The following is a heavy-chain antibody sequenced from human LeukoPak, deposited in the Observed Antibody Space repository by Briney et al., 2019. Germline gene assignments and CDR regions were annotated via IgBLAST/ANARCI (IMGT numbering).Heavy chain of an antibody. V-gene: IGHV3-30*18. CDR3: AKVITGTTLVVDY. J-gene: IGHJ4*02. Sequence: GGSLRLSCAASGFTFSSYGMHWVRQAPGKGLEWVAVISYDGSNKYYADSVKGRFTISRDNSKNTLYLQMNSLRAKDTAVYYCAKVITGTTLVVDYWGQGTLVTVSS. D-gene: IGHD1-7*01. CDR2: ISYDGSNK. CDR1: GFTFSSYG.